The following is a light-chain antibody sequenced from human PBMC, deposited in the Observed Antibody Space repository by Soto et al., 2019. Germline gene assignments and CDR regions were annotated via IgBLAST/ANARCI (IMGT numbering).Light chain of an antibody. CDR2: DVS. J-gene: IGLJ1*01. Sequence: QSVLTQPASVSGSPGQSITISCTGNSSDVVGYNYVSWYQHHPGKAPKLIIYDVSKRPSGVSNRFSGSKSGNTASLTISGLQPEDEADYYCSSYTTSNTRQIVFGTGTKVTVL. CDR3: SSYTTSNTRQIV. CDR1: SSDVVGYNY. V-gene: IGLV2-14*03.